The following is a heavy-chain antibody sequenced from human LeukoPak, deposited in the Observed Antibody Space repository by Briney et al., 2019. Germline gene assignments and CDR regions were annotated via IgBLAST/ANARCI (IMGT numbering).Heavy chain of an antibody. CDR1: GYTLTELA. D-gene: IGHD3-10*01. V-gene: IGHV1-24*01. J-gene: IGHJ4*02. Sequence: GSVTVSCKVSGYTLTELAIHWVRQAPGKGQEWMGGFDPKDVELSYAHRIPRRVTMTEDKSTDTAYMEMSSLRSEDTAVYYCATWSGSYYYYWGQGTLVPVTS. CDR3: ATWSGSYYYY. CDR2: FDPKDVEL.